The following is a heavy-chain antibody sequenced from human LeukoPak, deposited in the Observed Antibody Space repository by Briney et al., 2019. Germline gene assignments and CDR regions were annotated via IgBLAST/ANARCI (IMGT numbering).Heavy chain of an antibody. Sequence: ASVKVSCKASGYTFTSYDINCVPQATGQGLEWMGWMNPNSGNTGYAQKFQGRVTMTRNTSISTAYMGLSRLRSEDTAVYYCARAPRYYDFWSGYARGYNWFDPRGQGTLVTVSS. D-gene: IGHD3-3*01. CDR1: GYTFTSYD. CDR2: MNPNSGNT. J-gene: IGHJ5*02. V-gene: IGHV1-8*01. CDR3: ARAPRYYDFWSGYARGYNWFDP.